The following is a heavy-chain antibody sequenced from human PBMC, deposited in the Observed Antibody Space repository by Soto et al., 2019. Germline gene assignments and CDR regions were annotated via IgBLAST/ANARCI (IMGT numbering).Heavy chain of an antibody. CDR2: IIPIFGTA. V-gene: IGHV1-69*13. J-gene: IGHJ6*03. D-gene: IGHD3-3*01. Sequence: SVKVSCKASGGTFSSYAISWVRQAPGQGLEWMGGIIPIFGTANYAQKFQGRVTITADESTSTAYMELSSLRSEDTAVYYCARGALERITIFGVVTPYYYYYMDVWGKGTTVTVSS. CDR1: GGTFSSYA. CDR3: ARGALERITIFGVVTPYYYYYMDV.